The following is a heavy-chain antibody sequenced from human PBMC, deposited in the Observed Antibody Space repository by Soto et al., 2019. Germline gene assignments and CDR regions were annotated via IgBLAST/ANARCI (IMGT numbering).Heavy chain of an antibody. CDR1: GFTFSNAW. V-gene: IGHV3-15*01. D-gene: IGHD3-10*01. CDR3: TTVSMVRGFNSY. Sequence: EVQLVESGGGLVKPGGSLRLSCAASGFTFSNAWMSWVRQAPGKGLEWVGRIKSKTDGGTTDYAAPVKGRFTISGDDSKNTLYLQMNSLKTEDTAVYYCTTVSMVRGFNSYWGQGTLVTVSS. CDR2: IKSKTDGGTT. J-gene: IGHJ4*02.